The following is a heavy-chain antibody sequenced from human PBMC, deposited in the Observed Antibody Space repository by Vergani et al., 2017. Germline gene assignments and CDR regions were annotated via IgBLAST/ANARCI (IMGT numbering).Heavy chain of an antibody. CDR1: GFTFSDHY. D-gene: IGHD3-9*01. CDR2: MSSGDSI. V-gene: IGHV3-11*04. CDR3: ASETDTGSSVSYNYYAMDV. Sequence: QVQLVESGGGLVKPGGSLRLSCAASGFTFSDHYMSWVRQAPGKGLEWISYMSSGDSIYYADSVKGRFTVSRDNTKNTLYLQMNSLRAEDTAVYYCASETDTGSSVSYNYYAMDVWGQGTTVSGSS. J-gene: IGHJ6*02.